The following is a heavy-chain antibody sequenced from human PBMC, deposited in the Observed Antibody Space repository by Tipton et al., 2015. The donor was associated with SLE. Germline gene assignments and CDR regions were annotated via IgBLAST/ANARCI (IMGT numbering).Heavy chain of an antibody. Sequence: TLSLTCTVSGGSISSYYWSWIRQPPGKGLEWSGYIYTSGSTNYNPSPKSRVTISVDTSKNQFSLKLSSVTAADTAVYYCARAPDYYDSSGFDYWGQGTLVTVSS. CDR2: IYTSGST. D-gene: IGHD3-22*01. J-gene: IGHJ4*02. V-gene: IGHV4-59*01. CDR3: ARAPDYYDSSGFDY. CDR1: GGSISSYY.